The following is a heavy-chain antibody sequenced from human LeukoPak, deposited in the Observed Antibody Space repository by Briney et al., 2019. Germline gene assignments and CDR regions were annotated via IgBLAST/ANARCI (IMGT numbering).Heavy chain of an antibody. CDR2: ISGSGGST. Sequence: PGGTLRLSCAASGFTFSSYGMSWVRQAPGKGLEWVSAISGSGGSTYYADSVKGRFTISRDNSKNTLYLQMNSLRTEDTAVYYCAKEEGAVVPFDCWGQGTLVTVSS. CDR1: GFTFSSYG. J-gene: IGHJ4*02. CDR3: AKEEGAVVPFDC. D-gene: IGHD2-2*01. V-gene: IGHV3-23*01.